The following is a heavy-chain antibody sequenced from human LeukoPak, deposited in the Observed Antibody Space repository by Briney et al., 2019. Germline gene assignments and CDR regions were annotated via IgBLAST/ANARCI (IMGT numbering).Heavy chain of an antibody. V-gene: IGHV3-66*01. CDR3: AKGIAYCSGGSCY. J-gene: IGHJ4*02. D-gene: IGHD2-15*01. Sequence: GGSLRLSCAASEFTVSSSDMTWVRQAPGKGLEWVSLIYSGGNTYYADSAKGRFTISRDNSKNTLFLQMNSLRAEDTAVYYCAKGIAYCSGGSCYWGQGTLVTVSS. CDR2: IYSGGNT. CDR1: EFTVSSSD.